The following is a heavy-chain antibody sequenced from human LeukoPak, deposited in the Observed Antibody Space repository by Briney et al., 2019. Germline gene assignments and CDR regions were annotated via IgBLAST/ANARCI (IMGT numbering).Heavy chain of an antibody. D-gene: IGHD1-26*01. J-gene: IGHJ4*02. CDR3: AKDIWGATILGGFDY. CDR1: GFTFDDYA. Sequence: GSLRLSCAASGFTFDDYAMHWVRHAPGKGLEWVSLISWDGGSTYYADSVKGRFTISRDNSKNSLYLQMNSLRAEDTALYYCAKDIWGATILGGFDYWGQGTLVTVSS. CDR2: ISWDGGST. V-gene: IGHV3-43D*03.